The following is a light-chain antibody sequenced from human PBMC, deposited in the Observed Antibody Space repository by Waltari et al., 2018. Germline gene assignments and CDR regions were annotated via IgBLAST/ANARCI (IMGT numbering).Light chain of an antibody. CDR2: GAS. J-gene: IGKJ1*01. CDR3: QQCNDWPRGT. CDR1: QSVNGY. V-gene: IGKV3-15*01. Sequence: ETVMTQSPAPLSVSPGERATPPCRARQSVNGYLAWYQQKPGQPPRLLIYGASTRAPGVPARFTGSGSQREFTLTISSLQSEDLGIYYCQQCNDWPRGTFGQGTKVEIK.